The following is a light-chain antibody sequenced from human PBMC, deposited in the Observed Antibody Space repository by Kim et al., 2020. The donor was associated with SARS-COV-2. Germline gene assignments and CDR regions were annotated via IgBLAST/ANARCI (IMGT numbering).Light chain of an antibody. CDR3: QSYDSSNWV. Sequence: GKPVTTSGTRSSGSIASNYVQWYQQRPGSAPTTVIYEDNQRPSGVPDRFSGSIDSSSNSASLTISGLKTEDEADYYCQSYDSSNWVFGGGTQLTVL. CDR1: SGSIASNY. CDR2: EDN. V-gene: IGLV6-57*03. J-gene: IGLJ3*02.